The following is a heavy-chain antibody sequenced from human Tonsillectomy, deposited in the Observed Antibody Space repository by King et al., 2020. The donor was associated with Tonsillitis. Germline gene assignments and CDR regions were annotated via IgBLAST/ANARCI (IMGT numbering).Heavy chain of an antibody. Sequence: VQLQQWGAGLLKPSETLSLTCSVYGGSFSGYYWSWIRQSPGKGLEWIGEVHHSGSSKYNPSLTSRVTMSADTSKNQFSLRLSPVTAADTAVYFCASGFYTKRTFDIWGQGTLVTVSS. CDR3: ASGFYTKRTFDI. D-gene: IGHD3-3*01. V-gene: IGHV4-34*01. CDR2: VHHSGSS. CDR1: GGSFSGYY. J-gene: IGHJ3*02.